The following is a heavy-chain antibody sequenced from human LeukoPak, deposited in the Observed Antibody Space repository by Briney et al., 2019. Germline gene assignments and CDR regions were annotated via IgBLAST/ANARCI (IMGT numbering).Heavy chain of an antibody. D-gene: IGHD2-15*01. CDR2: IYPGDSDT. V-gene: IGHV5-51*01. CDR1: GYSFTTSW. J-gene: IGHJ3*02. CDR3: ARHGALVGASTQGAFDI. Sequence: GESLKFSCKGSGYSFTTSWIGWVGQLHGKGLEWMDIIYPGDSDTRYSPSFQGQVTISADKSISTAYLQWSSLKASDTAMYYCARHGALVGASTQGAFDIWGQGTMVTVSS.